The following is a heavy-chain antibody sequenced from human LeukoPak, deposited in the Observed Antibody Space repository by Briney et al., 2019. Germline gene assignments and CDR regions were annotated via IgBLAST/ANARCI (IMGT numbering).Heavy chain of an antibody. J-gene: IGHJ4*02. D-gene: IGHD3-10*01. V-gene: IGHV3-23*01. CDR2: ISGSGGST. CDR1: GFTFSSYA. CDR3: AKDRGVRGVIMSVLDY. Sequence: GGSLRLSCAASGFTFSSYAMSWVRQAPGKGLEWVSAISGSGGSTYYADSVKGRFTISRDNSKNTLYLQMNSLRAEDTAVYYCAKDRGVRGVIMSVLDYWGQGTLVTVSS.